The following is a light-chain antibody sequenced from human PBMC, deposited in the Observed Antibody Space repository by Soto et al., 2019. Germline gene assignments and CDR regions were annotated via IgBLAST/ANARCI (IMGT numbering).Light chain of an antibody. V-gene: IGKV3-20*01. J-gene: IGKJ2*01. CDR1: QSVSSSY. CDR2: GAS. CDR3: QQYGSSPS. Sequence: EIVLTQSPGTLSLSPGERATLSCRASQSVSSSYFAWYQQKPGQAPRLLIYGASSRATGIPDRFSGSGSGTDFTLTISRLEPEDFAMYYCQQYGSSPSFGQGTKLEIK.